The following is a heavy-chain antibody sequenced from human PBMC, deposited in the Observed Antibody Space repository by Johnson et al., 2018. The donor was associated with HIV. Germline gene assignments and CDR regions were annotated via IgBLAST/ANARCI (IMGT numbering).Heavy chain of an antibody. Sequence: VQPVESGGGVVQPGRSLRLSRAASGFTFSSYALPCVRQAPGKGLARVAVISYDRSNKYYYDSVKGRSTISSDNSKNTLYLQMNSLRAEDTAVDYCARGPLYYYDSNPRIGAFDIWGQGTMVTVSS. CDR1: GFTFSSYA. J-gene: IGHJ3*02. CDR3: ARGPLYYYDSNPRIGAFDI. CDR2: ISYDRSNK. D-gene: IGHD3-22*01. V-gene: IGHV3-30-3*01.